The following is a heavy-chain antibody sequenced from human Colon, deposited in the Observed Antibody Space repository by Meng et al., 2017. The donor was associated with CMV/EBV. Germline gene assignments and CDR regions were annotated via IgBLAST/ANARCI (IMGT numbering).Heavy chain of an antibody. CDR3: ARNGDYWSGNSYHGMDV. V-gene: IGHV3-21*01. J-gene: IGHJ6*02. Sequence: GESLKISCVASGFTFSSYAMAWVRLAPGKGLEWVASISSSSTHIYYADSVKGRFTVSRDNDRNSLYLQMNSLRAEDTAVYFCARNGDYWSGNSYHGMDVWGQGTTVTVSS. CDR2: ISSSSTHI. D-gene: IGHD3-3*01. CDR1: GFTFSSYA.